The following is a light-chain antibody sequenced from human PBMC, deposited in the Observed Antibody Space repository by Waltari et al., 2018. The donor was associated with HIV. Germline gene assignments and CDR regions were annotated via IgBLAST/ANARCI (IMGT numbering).Light chain of an antibody. CDR3: QSYKSAPFT. CDR1: QAISNY. J-gene: IGKJ4*01. CDR2: GTS. Sequence: DIQMTQSPSSRSASVGDRVTITCRASQAISNYLAWYQQKPGKVPKVLIYGTSSLQSGVPSRFTGSGSGTEFTLTISSLQPEDVATYYCQSYKSAPFTFGGGTRVENK. V-gene: IGKV1-27*01.